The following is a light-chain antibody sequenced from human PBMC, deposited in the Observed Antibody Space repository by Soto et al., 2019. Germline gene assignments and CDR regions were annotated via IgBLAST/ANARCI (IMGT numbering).Light chain of an antibody. V-gene: IGLV2-14*01. CDR1: SSDVGAYYY. CDR3: SSYTRSSTYV. J-gene: IGLJ1*01. Sequence: QSALTQPASVSASPGQSIAISCSGTSSDVGAYYYVSWYQHHPGKAPKLIIYEVTYRPSGVSNRFSASKSGNTASLIISGLQAEDEADYYCSSYTRSSTYVFGTGTKVTVL. CDR2: EVT.